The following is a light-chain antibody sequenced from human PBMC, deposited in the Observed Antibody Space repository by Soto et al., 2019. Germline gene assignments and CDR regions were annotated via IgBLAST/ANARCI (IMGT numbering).Light chain of an antibody. CDR2: DVS. Sequence: HSALTQPASVSGSPRQSIAISCTGTSSDVGNYNFVSWYQQHPGKAPKLMIYDVSNRPSGISNRFSVSKSGNTASLTISGLQAEDEADYYCGSYTTSSTYVFGTGTKVTVL. J-gene: IGLJ1*01. V-gene: IGLV2-14*03. CDR1: SSDVGNYNF. CDR3: GSYTTSSTYV.